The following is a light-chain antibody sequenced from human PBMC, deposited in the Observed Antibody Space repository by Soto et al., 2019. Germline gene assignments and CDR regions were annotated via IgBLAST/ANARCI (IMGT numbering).Light chain of an antibody. J-gene: IGKJ4*01. CDR1: QSVSNY. CDR2: DAS. CDR3: QQRSNWPPLT. Sequence: EIVLTQSPATLSLSPGERATLSSRASQSVSNYLVWYQQKPGQAPRLLIYDASNRATGIPARFSGSGSGTDFTLTISSLEPEDFAVYYCQQRSNWPPLTFGGGTKVEIK. V-gene: IGKV3-11*01.